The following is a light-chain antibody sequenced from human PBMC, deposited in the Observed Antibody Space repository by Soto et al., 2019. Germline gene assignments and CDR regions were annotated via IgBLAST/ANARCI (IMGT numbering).Light chain of an antibody. CDR2: TAS. V-gene: IGKV1-39*01. CDR3: QQSYSTPIS. J-gene: IGKJ5*01. CDR1: QSISSH. Sequence: DIQMTQSPSTLSASVGDRVTITSRASQSISSHLNWYQQKPGKAPNLLMYTASNLQSGVPSRFSGSGSGTDFTLTISSLQPEDFATYYCQQSYSTPISFGQGTRLEIK.